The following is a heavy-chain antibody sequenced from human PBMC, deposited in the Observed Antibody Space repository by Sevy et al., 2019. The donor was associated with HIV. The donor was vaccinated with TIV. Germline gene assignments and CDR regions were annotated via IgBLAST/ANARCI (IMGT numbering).Heavy chain of an antibody. CDR3: ARHDYGDYDPYYFDY. Sequence: SETLSLTCTVSGGSISSSSYYWGWIRQPPGKGLEWIGSIYYSWSTYYDPSLKSRVTISVDTSKNQFSLKLSSVTAADTAVYYCARHDYGDYDPYYFDYWGQGTLVTVSS. CDR2: IYYSWST. V-gene: IGHV4-39*01. D-gene: IGHD4-17*01. J-gene: IGHJ4*02. CDR1: GGSISSSSYY.